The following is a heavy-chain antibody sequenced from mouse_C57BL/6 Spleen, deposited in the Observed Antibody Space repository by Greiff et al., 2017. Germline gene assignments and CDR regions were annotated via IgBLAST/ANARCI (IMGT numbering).Heavy chain of an antibody. Sequence: QVQLQQPGAELVRPGTSVKLSCKASGYTFTSYWMHWVKQRPGQGLEWIGVIDPSDSYTNYNQKFKGKATLTVDTSSSTAYMQLSSLPSEDSAVYYCAKGTTVGYAMDYWGQGTSVTVSS. J-gene: IGHJ4*01. CDR3: AKGTTVGYAMDY. V-gene: IGHV1-59*01. D-gene: IGHD1-1*01. CDR2: IDPSDSYT. CDR1: GYTFTSYW.